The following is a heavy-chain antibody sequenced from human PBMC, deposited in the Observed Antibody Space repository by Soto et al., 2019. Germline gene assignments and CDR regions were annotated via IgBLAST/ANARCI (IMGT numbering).Heavy chain of an antibody. CDR1: GGTFSSYA. CDR2: IIPIFGTA. D-gene: IGHD5-12*01. Sequence: QVQLVQSGAEVKKPGSSVKVSCKASGGTFSSYAISWVRQAPGQGLEWMGGIIPIFGTANYAQKFQGRVTTTADESTSTAYMELSSLRSEDTAVYYCARGQRIDGYNAYYYGMDVWGQGTTVTVSS. J-gene: IGHJ6*02. CDR3: ARGQRIDGYNAYYYGMDV. V-gene: IGHV1-69*12.